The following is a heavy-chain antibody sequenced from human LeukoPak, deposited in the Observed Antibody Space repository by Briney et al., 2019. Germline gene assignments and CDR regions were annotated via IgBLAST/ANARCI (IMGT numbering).Heavy chain of an antibody. Sequence: GGSLRLSCAASGFTFGKYWMSWVRQAPGKGLEWVANINQIGSEKYYVDSVRGRFTISRGNAKNSLYLQMNSLRAEDTAVHYCARGIRNGYNGYWGQGTLVTVSS. D-gene: IGHD5-12*01. CDR2: INQIGSEK. CDR1: GFTFGKYW. CDR3: ARGIRNGYNGY. J-gene: IGHJ4*02. V-gene: IGHV3-7*01.